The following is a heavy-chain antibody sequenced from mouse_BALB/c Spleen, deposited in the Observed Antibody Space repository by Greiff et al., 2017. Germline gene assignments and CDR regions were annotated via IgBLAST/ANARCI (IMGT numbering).Heavy chain of an antibody. CDR3: ARDYYGYVFAY. Sequence: EVKLVESGGGLVQPGGSLRLSCATSGFTFTDYYMSWVRQPPGKALEWLGFIRNKANGYTTEYSASVKGRFTISRDNSQSILYLQMNTLRAEDSATYYCARDYYGYVFAYWGQGTLVTVSA. J-gene: IGHJ3*01. V-gene: IGHV7-3*02. CDR2: IRNKANGYTT. CDR1: GFTFTDYY. D-gene: IGHD1-2*01.